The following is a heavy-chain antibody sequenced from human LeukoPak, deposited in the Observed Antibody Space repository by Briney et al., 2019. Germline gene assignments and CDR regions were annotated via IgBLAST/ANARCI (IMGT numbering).Heavy chain of an antibody. J-gene: IGHJ3*02. Sequence: GGSLRLSCAASGFTFSNAWMSSVRRAPGKRLEWVSYISSSGSTIYYADSVKGRFTISRDNAKNSLYLQMNSLRAEDTAVYYCARAHSSGYTFDIWGQGTMVTVSS. V-gene: IGHV3-11*04. CDR2: ISSSGSTI. CDR3: ARAHSSGYTFDI. D-gene: IGHD3-22*01. CDR1: GFTFSNAW.